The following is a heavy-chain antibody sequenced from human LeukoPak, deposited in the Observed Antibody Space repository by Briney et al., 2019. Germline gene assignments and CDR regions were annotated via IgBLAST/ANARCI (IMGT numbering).Heavy chain of an antibody. V-gene: IGHV4-59*01. Sequence: SETLSLTCSVSGGSIRSDRWSWIRQPPGKGLEWIGFIHNSGITNYNLSLKSRVSISLDTSKNQFSLQLSSVTAADTAVYYCAREHSTGYYGSGSQNNWFDPWGQGTLVTVSS. CDR3: AREHSTGYYGSGSQNNWFDP. CDR1: GGSIRSDR. J-gene: IGHJ5*02. CDR2: IHNSGIT. D-gene: IGHD3-10*01.